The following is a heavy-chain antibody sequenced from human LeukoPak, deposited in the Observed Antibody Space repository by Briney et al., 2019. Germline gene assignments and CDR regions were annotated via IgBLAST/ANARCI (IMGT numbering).Heavy chain of an antibody. J-gene: IGHJ6*03. Sequence: SETLSLTCAVYGGSFSGYYWSWIRQPPGKGLEWIGRIYTSGSTNYNPSLKSRVTMSVDTSKNQFSLKLSSVTAADTAVYYCARDSPIAAPQTYYYYMDVWGKGTTVTVSS. CDR3: ARDSPIAAPQTYYYYMDV. CDR1: GGSFSGYY. D-gene: IGHD6-13*01. CDR2: IYTSGST. V-gene: IGHV4-4*07.